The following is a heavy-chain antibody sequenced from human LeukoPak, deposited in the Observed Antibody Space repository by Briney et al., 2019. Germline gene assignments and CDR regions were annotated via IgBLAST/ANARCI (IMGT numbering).Heavy chain of an antibody. V-gene: IGHV1-69*06. D-gene: IGHD3-9*01. CDR2: IIPIFGTA. CDR3: ARRRYYDISNYMDV. CDR1: GGTFSSYA. Sequence: ASVKVSCKASGGTFSSYAISWVRQAPGQGLEWMGGIIPIFGTANYTQKFQGRVTITADKSTSTAYMELSSLRSEDTAVYYCARRRYYDISNYMDVWGKGTTVTISS. J-gene: IGHJ6*03.